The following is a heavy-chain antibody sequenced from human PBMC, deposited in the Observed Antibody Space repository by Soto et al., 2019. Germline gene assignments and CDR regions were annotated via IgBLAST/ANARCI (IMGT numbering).Heavy chain of an antibody. CDR1: GFTFSSYA. J-gene: IGHJ4*02. D-gene: IGHD6-13*01. Sequence: GGSLRLSCAASGFTFSSYAMHWVRQAPGKGLEWVAVISYDGSNKYYADSVKGRFTISRDNSKNTLYLQMNSLRAEDTAVYYCARGWVSSWSRFDYWGQGTLVTV. CDR3: ARGWVSSWSRFDY. V-gene: IGHV3-30-3*01. CDR2: ISYDGSNK.